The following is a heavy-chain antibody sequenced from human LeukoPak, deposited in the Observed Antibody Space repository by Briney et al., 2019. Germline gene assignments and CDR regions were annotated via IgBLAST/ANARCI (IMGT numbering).Heavy chain of an antibody. CDR3: ARANYDFWSGYSYYFDY. V-gene: IGHV4-61*02. CDR1: GGSISSGSYY. D-gene: IGHD3-3*01. J-gene: IGHJ4*02. Sequence: SETLSLTCTVSGGSISSGSYYWSWIRQPAGKGLEWIGRIYTSGSTNYNPSLKSRVTISVDTSKNQFSLKLSSVTAADTAVYYCARANYDFWSGYSYYFDYWGQGTLVTVSS. CDR2: IYTSGST.